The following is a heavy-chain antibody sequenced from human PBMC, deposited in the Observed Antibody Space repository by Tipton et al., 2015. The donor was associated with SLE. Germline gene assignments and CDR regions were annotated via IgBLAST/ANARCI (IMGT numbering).Heavy chain of an antibody. D-gene: IGHD5-24*01. V-gene: IGHV4-59*01. Sequence: TLSLTCTVSGDSISSSYWSWLRQPPGKGPEWIGFIHPSGSTNYNPSLKSRVTISIDTSKNQFSLKLSSVTAADTAVYYCARDFATPLFWYFDLWGRGTLVTVSS. CDR2: IHPSGST. CDR1: GDSISSSY. J-gene: IGHJ2*01. CDR3: ARDFATPLFWYFDL.